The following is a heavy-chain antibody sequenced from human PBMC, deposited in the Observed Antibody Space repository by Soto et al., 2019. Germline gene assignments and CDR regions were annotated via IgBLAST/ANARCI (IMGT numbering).Heavy chain of an antibody. J-gene: IGHJ4*02. CDR3: AGVGGGSYGS. CDR2: IIPIFGTA. V-gene: IGHV1-69*01. Sequence: QVQLVQSGAEVKKPGSSVKVSCKASGGTFSSYALSWVRQAPGQGLEWMGGIIPIFGTANYAQKFQGRVTIPADESRSTVYMELSSLRAEDTAVYYCAGVGGGSYGSWGQGTLVTVSS. D-gene: IGHD2-15*01. CDR1: GGTFSSYA.